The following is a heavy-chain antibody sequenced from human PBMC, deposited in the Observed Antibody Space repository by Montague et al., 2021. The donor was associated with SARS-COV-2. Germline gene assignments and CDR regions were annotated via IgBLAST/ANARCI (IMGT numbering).Heavy chain of an antibody. J-gene: IGHJ6*02. CDR2: IYYSGST. Sequence: SETLSLTCTVSGGSISSYYWSWIRQPPGKGLEWIGYIYYSGSTNYNPSLKSRVTISVDTSKNQFSLKLSSVTAADTAVYYCAREEGGFGYYYGMDVWGQGTTVTVSS. CDR3: AREEGGFGYYYGMDV. CDR1: GGSISSYY. V-gene: IGHV4-59*01. D-gene: IGHD5-12*01.